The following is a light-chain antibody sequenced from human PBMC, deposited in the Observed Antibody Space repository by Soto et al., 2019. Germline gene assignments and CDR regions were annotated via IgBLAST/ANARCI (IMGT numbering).Light chain of an antibody. J-gene: IGLJ2*01. Sequence: QSVLTQPPSASGTPGQRVPISCSGSSSNIGSNTVNWYQQLPGTAPKLLIYSNNQRTSGVPDRFSGSKSGTSASLAISGLQSEDEADYYCAAWDDSLNGVVFGGGTKLTVL. CDR2: SNN. V-gene: IGLV1-44*01. CDR3: AAWDDSLNGVV. CDR1: SSNIGSNT.